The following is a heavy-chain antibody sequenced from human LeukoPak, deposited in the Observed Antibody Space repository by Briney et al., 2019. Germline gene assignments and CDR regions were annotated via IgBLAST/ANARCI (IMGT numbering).Heavy chain of an antibody. Sequence: GESLQISCKVSGYTFINYWIGWVRQMPGKGLEWMGIIYPGDSDTRYSPSFQGQVTISADKSISTAYLQWSSLKASDTAMYYCARHDSAGGFDFWGQGTLVTVSS. CDR1: GYTFINYW. D-gene: IGHD1-14*01. CDR2: IYPGDSDT. V-gene: IGHV5-51*01. J-gene: IGHJ4*02. CDR3: ARHDSAGGFDF.